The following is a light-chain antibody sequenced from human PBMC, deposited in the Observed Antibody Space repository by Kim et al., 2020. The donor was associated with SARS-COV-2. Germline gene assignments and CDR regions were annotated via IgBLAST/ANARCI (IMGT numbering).Light chain of an antibody. Sequence: SYELTQPPSVSVSPGQTAIITCSGDKLAEGYISWYQQKPGQSPVLVISQDTKRPSGIPERFSGSNSGNTATLTISGTQAVDEADYYCQAWDSSISIVFGAGTKVTVL. CDR1: KLAEGY. CDR2: QDT. CDR3: QAWDSSISIV. J-gene: IGLJ1*01. V-gene: IGLV3-1*01.